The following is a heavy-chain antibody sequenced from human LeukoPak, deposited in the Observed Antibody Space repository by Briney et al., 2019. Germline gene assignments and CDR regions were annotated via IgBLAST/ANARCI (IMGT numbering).Heavy chain of an antibody. CDR3: ARVRPMVRGSMDV. J-gene: IGHJ6*03. CDR2: IIPIFGTA. Sequence: SVKVPCKASGGTFSSYAISWVRQAPGQGLEWMGGIIPIFGTANYAQKFQGRVTITADESTSTAYMELSSLRSEDTAVYYCARVRPMVRGSMDVWGKGTTVTISS. V-gene: IGHV1-69*13. D-gene: IGHD3-10*01. CDR1: GGTFSSYA.